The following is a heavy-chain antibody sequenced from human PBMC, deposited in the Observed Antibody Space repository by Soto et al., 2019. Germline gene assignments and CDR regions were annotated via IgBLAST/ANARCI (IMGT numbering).Heavy chain of an antibody. CDR1: GFTFSNYP. CDR2: ISYNGDIK. CDR3: ARGRGQCNGGTCYFDY. V-gene: IGHV3-30-3*01. Sequence: QVQLVESGGGVVQPGRSLRLSCAASGFTFSNYPMHWVRQSPGKGLEWVAVISYNGDIKYYADSVRGRFTISRDNSKNTLYVQMDNLRAGETAVYYCARGRGQCNGGTCYFDYLGQGTVVTVSS. J-gene: IGHJ4*02. D-gene: IGHD2-15*01.